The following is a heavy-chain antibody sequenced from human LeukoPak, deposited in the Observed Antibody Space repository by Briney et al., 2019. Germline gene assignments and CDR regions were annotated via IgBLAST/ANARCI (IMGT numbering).Heavy chain of an antibody. CDR2: IKQDGSEK. V-gene: IGHV3-7*01. CDR1: GYSFTSYW. CDR3: ARSGGLRYCSSTSCYGRNYYYYGMDV. J-gene: IGHJ6*02. D-gene: IGHD2-2*01. Sequence: GESLKISCKGSGYSFTSYWIGWVRQAPGKGLEWMANIKQDGSEKYYVDSVKGRFTISRDNAKNSLYLQMNSLRAEDTAVYYCARSGGLRYCSSTSCYGRNYYYYGMDVWGQGTTVTVSS.